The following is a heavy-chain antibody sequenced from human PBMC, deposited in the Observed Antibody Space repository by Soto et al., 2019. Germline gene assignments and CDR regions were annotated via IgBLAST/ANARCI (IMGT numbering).Heavy chain of an antibody. CDR2: INHSGST. V-gene: IGHV4-34*01. Sequence: LSLTCAVYGGSFSGYYWSWIRQPPGKGLEWIGEINHSGSTNYNPSLKSRVTISVDTSKNQFSLKLSSVTAADTAVYYCATGSIVGATGALDAFDIWGQGTMVTVSS. CDR3: ATGSIVGATGALDAFDI. CDR1: GGSFSGYY. J-gene: IGHJ3*02. D-gene: IGHD1-26*01.